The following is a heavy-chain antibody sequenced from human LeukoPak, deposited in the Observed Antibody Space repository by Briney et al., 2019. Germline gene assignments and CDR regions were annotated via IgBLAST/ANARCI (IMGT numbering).Heavy chain of an antibody. V-gene: IGHV3-23*01. Sequence: PGGSLRLSCAASGFTFSSYAMSWGRQAPGKGLEWVSAISGSGGSTYYADSVKGRSTISRDNSKNTLYLQMNSLRAEDTAVYYCATADYYDSSGYYRGSDYWGQGTLVTVSS. CDR3: ATADYYDSSGYYRGSDY. D-gene: IGHD3-22*01. J-gene: IGHJ4*02. CDR1: GFTFSSYA. CDR2: ISGSGGST.